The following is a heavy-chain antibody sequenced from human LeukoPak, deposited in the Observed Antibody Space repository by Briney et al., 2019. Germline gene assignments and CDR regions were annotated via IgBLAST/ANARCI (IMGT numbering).Heavy chain of an antibody. D-gene: IGHD6-6*01. Sequence: GRSLRLSCAASGFTFNIYSMTWVRQAPGKGLQWVSYIDPGSRTIYYADSVKGRFTISRDNAKNSLFLQMNSLRAEDTAVYYCARAQYSSSPSYWGQGSLVTVAS. CDR1: GFTFNIYS. CDR3: ARAQYSSSPSY. J-gene: IGHJ4*02. V-gene: IGHV3-48*04. CDR2: IDPGSRTI.